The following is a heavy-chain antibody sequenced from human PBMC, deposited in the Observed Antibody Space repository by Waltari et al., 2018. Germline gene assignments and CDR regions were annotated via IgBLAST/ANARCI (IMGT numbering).Heavy chain of an antibody. CDR2: IYHSGGT. J-gene: IGHJ4*02. CDR3: ARLGVVVPAAPFYYFDY. V-gene: IGHV4-38-2*01. Sequence: QVQLQESGPGLVKPSEALSLTCAVSGYSISSGYYWGWIRQPPGKGLEWIGSIYHSGGTYDNPPLKSRCTISVDTSKNQFSLKLSSVTAADTAVYYCARLGVVVPAAPFYYFDYWGQGTLVTVSS. CDR1: GYSISSGYY. D-gene: IGHD2-2*01.